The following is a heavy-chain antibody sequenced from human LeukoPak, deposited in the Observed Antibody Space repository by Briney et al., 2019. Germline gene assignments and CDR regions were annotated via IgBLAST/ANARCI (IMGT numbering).Heavy chain of an antibody. D-gene: IGHD3-22*01. J-gene: IGHJ4*02. CDR3: ATPLDYYDSSAYHQGGD. Sequence: SVKVSCKASGGTFSSYAISWVRQAPGQGLEWMGGIIPIFGTANYAQKFQGRVTITADESTSTAYMELSSLRSEDTAVYYCATPLDYYDSSAYHQGGDWGQGTLVTVSS. CDR2: IIPIFGTA. CDR1: GGTFSSYA. V-gene: IGHV1-69*13.